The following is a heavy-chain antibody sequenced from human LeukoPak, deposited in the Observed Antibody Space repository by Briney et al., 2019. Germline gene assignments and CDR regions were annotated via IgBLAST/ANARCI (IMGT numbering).Heavy chain of an antibody. J-gene: IGHJ3*02. CDR3: ARDRVGATRPGDAFDI. CDR1: GFTVSSSY. D-gene: IGHD1-26*01. CDR2: IYNDDSI. V-gene: IGHV3-53*01. Sequence: GGSLRLSCTASGFTVSSSYKNWVRKPPGKGLEWVSVIYNDDSIYYADSVKGRFTISRDNSKNTLYLQMNNLRAEDTAVYYCARDRVGATRPGDAFDIWGQGTMVTVSS.